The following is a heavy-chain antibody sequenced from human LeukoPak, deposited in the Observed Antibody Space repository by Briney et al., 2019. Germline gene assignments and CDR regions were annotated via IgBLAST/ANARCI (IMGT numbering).Heavy chain of an antibody. Sequence: GGSLRLSCAASGFTFSSYGMHWVRQAPGKGLEWVSTISGSGGSTYYADSVKGRFTISRDNSKNTLYLQMNSLRAEDTAVYYCAKAVDYYASGNIDYWGQGTLVTVSS. J-gene: IGHJ4*02. CDR1: GFTFSSYG. D-gene: IGHD3-10*01. CDR3: AKAVDYYASGNIDY. V-gene: IGHV3-23*01. CDR2: ISGSGGST.